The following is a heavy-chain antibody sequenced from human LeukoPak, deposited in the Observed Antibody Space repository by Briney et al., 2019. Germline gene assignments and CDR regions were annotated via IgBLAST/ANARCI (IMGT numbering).Heavy chain of an antibody. CDR2: IIPILGIA. D-gene: IGHD6-19*01. V-gene: IGHV1-69*04. Sequence: SVKLSCNAYGRTFSSYAISWVRQAPGHGLEWMGRIIPILGIANYAQKFQGRVTITADKSTSTAYMELSSLRAEDTAVYYCAKTPYSSGPEPIYYFDYWGQGTLVIVSS. CDR1: GRTFSSYA. CDR3: AKTPYSSGPEPIYYFDY. J-gene: IGHJ4*02.